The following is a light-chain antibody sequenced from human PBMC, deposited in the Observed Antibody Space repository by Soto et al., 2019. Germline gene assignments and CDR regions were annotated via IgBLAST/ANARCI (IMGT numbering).Light chain of an antibody. Sequence: ETVLTQSPGTLSLSPGERATLSCRASQSVTSNYLAWYQQKPGQAPRLLIYGASTRATGIPDRFSGSGPGTDFTLTISRLEPEDFAVYYCQQYDDSRTFGQGTKLEIK. CDR3: QQYDDSRT. V-gene: IGKV3-20*01. CDR2: GAS. CDR1: QSVTSNY. J-gene: IGKJ2*01.